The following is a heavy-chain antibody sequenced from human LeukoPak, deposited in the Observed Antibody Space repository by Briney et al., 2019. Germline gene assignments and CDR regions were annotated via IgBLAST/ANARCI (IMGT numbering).Heavy chain of an antibody. V-gene: IGHV4-59*01. J-gene: IGHJ4*02. D-gene: IGHD4-11*01. CDR2: IYYSGST. CDR1: GGSISSYY. Sequence: KTSETLSLTCTVSGGSISSYYWSWIRQPPGKGLEWIGYIYYSGSTNYNPSLKSRVTISVDTSKNQFSLKLSSVTAADTAVYYCAREGTDHNSIPGHDYWGQGTLVTVSS. CDR3: AREGTDHNSIPGHDY.